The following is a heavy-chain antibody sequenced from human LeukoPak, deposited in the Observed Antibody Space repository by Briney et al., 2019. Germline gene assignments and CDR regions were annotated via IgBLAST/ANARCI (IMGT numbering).Heavy chain of an antibody. CDR3: ATYGSGSGTFFDS. CDR1: GFTFSSYA. Sequence: GGSLRLSCAASGFTFSSYAMSWVRQAPGKGLEWVAFIRYDGSNKYYADSVKGRFTISRDNAKNSLYLQMNSLRAEDTALYYCATYGSGSGTFFDSWGQGTLVTVSS. J-gene: IGHJ4*01. V-gene: IGHV3-30*02. CDR2: IRYDGSNK. D-gene: IGHD3-10*01.